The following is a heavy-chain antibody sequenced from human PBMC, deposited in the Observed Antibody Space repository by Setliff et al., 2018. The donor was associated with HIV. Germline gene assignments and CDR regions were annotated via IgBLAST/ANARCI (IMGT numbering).Heavy chain of an antibody. V-gene: IGHV4-4*02. CDR2: IYISGST. J-gene: IGHJ6*03. Sequence: PSETLSLTCGVSGGPIATNNWWSWVRQPPGKGLEWIGRIYISGSTNYSPSLKSRVSMSVDTSKNQFSLKLNSVTAADTAVYYCARDRSYYDSGLAYYMDVWGKGTTVTVSS. CDR3: ARDRSYYDSGLAYYMDV. D-gene: IGHD3-22*01. CDR1: GGPIATNNW.